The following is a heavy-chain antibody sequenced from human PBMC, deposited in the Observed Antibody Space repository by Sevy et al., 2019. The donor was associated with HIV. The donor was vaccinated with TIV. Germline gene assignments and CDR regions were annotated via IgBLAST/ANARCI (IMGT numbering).Heavy chain of an antibody. CDR1: GFTFSRYG. D-gene: IGHD3-10*01. V-gene: IGHV3-30*02. CDR2: IRYDGSTK. J-gene: IGHJ3*01. CDR3: AIGLGMVKGALLSDDV. Sequence: GGSLRLSCAASGFTFSRYGRHWVRQAPGKGLEWVAFIRYDGSTKYYAESVKGRFIISRDNSKDTLYLQMNSLRGDVTSRYYCAIGLGMVKGALLSDDVGGQVTMVTVSS.